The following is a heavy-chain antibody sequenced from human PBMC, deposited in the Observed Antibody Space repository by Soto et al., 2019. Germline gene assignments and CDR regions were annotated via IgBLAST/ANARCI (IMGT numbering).Heavy chain of an antibody. Sequence: QVQMVQSGAEVKKPGSSARVSCKVSGGTFSRHSISWVRQAPGQGLEWMGGIIPIFDATQYAQKFQGRLMITADESTPTFHTDLSGLRPEDTAIYYCAPDLASVRGSWGQETLLTVS. CDR2: IIPIFDAT. CDR1: GGTFSRHS. CDR3: APDLASVRGS. D-gene: IGHD3-10*01. J-gene: IGHJ4*02. V-gene: IGHV1-69*01.